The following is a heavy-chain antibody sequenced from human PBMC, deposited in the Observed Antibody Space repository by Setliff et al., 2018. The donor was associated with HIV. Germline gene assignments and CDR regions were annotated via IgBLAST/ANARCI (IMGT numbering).Heavy chain of an antibody. CDR2: MNPNSGNT. CDR3: ATRAYDSSGYLRSRVSGAAFDI. D-gene: IGHD3-22*01. V-gene: IGHV1-8*03. J-gene: IGHJ3*02. CDR1: GYTFTSYD. Sequence: ASVKVSCKASGYTFTSYDINWVRQATGQGLEWMGWMNPNSGNTGYAQKFQGRVTITADESTSTAYMELSSLRSEDTAVYYCATRAYDSSGYLRSRVSGAAFDIWGQGTMVTVSS.